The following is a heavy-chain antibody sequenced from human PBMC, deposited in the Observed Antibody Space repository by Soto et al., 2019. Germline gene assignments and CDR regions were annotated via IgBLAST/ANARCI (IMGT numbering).Heavy chain of an antibody. CDR3: ARGDRDGYFAY. J-gene: IGHJ4*01. V-gene: IGHV4-34*01. CDR2: INHSGST. Sequence: PSETLSLTCAVYGGSFSGYYWSWIRQPPGKGLEWIGEINHSGSTNYNPSLKSRVTISVDTSKNQFSLKLSSVTAADTAVYYCARGDRDGYFAYWGQRTLVTVSS. CDR1: GGSFSGYY.